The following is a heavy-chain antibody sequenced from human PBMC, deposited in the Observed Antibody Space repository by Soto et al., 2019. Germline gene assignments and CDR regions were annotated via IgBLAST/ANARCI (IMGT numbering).Heavy chain of an antibody. V-gene: IGHV4-31*03. Sequence: QVQLQESGPGLVKPSQTLSLTCSVSGGSISSGGYSLTWIRQHPGKGLEWIGYIYHSGSTYYNPSLKSRVTMSVDRSKNQFSLKLTSVTAADTAMYYCARRSPGAWLGPWGQGTLVTVSS. D-gene: IGHD2-15*01. CDR1: GGSISSGGYS. J-gene: IGHJ5*02. CDR3: ARRSPGAWLGP. CDR2: IYHSGST.